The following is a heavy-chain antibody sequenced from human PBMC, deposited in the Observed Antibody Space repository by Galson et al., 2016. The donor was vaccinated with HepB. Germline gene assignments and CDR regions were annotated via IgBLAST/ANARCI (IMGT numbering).Heavy chain of an antibody. CDR3: ARGRSAHWRRGTTRYYFDH. V-gene: IGHV4-34*01. CDR1: GESLSGFH. Sequence: SETLSLTCGIYGESLSGFHWSWIRQSPGKGLEWIGDINQSGRSNNNPSLKSRVSISGDTSKNQFSLNMTFVTAADTAVYFCARGRSAHWRRGTTRYYFDHWGQGSLVTVSS. D-gene: IGHD6-25*01. J-gene: IGHJ4*02. CDR2: INQSGRS.